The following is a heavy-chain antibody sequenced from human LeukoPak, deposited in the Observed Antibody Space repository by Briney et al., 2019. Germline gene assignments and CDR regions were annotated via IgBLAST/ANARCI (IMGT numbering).Heavy chain of an antibody. CDR1: GFTFSGYA. D-gene: IGHD1-26*01. V-gene: IGHV3-23*01. Sequence: GGSLRLSCAASGFTFSGYAMSWVRQAPGKGLEWVSTISDNGGRTYYADSVKGRFTISRDSSKNTLYLQMNSLRAEDTAVYYCARVDSGRYYSDYWGQGTLVTVSS. J-gene: IGHJ4*02. CDR3: ARVDSGRYYSDY. CDR2: ISDNGGRT.